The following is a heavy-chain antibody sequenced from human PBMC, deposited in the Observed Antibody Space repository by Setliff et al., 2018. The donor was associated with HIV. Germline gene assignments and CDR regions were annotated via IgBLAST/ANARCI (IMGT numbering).Heavy chain of an antibody. CDR1: GGSINNGAYY. Sequence: PSETLSLTCTVSGGSINNGAYYWTWIRQPAGKGLEFIGRVYRSGSTNYNPSLNSRVTISVDASNNQFSLKLNSVTAADTAVYYCASLGNREVEPWGQGTLVTVSS. V-gene: IGHV4-61*02. CDR2: VYRSGST. J-gene: IGHJ5*02. CDR3: ASLGNREVEP.